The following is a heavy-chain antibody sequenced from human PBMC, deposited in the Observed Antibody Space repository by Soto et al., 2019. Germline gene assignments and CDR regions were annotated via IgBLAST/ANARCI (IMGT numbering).Heavy chain of an antibody. CDR1: GLTFSGSV. J-gene: IGHJ3*01. D-gene: IGHD3-9*01. CDR2: IWYDGTRK. V-gene: IGHV3-33*01. Sequence: GGSMRLSCAASGLTFSGSVMHWVRQAPGKELEWVALIWYDGTRKDYADSVKGRFTISRDNSKNTLYLQMNSLRAEDTAVYYCVRERTYDFLTGPEEDAFHFWGQGTMVTVSS. CDR3: VRERTYDFLTGPEEDAFHF.